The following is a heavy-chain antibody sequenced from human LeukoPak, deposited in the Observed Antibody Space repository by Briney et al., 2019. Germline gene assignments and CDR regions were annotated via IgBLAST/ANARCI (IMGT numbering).Heavy chain of an antibody. Sequence: SQTLSLTCTVSGGSISSGSYYWSWIRQPAGKGLEWIGRIYTSGSTNYNPSLKSRVTISVDTSKTQSSLKLSSVTAADTAVYYRARARLKGYCSACRCSSANWFDPWGQAPLVTVSS. CDR2: IYTSGST. CDR3: ARARLKGYCSACRCSSANWFDP. D-gene: IGHD2-15*01. CDR1: GGSISSGSYY. V-gene: IGHV4-61*02. J-gene: IGHJ5*02.